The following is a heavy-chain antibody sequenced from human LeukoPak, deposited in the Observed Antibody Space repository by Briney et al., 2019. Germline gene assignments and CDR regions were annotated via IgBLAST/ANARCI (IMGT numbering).Heavy chain of an antibody. CDR2: ISGSSSYI. CDR1: GFTFSSYS. J-gene: IGHJ5*02. D-gene: IGHD6-13*01. V-gene: IGHV3-21*01. Sequence: GGSLRLSCAASGFTFSSYSMNWVREAPGKGLEWVSSISGSSSYIYYGDSVKGRCTISRDNAKNSLYLQMNSLRAEDTAVYYCARVFGIAAAGIFDPWGQGTLVTVSS. CDR3: ARVFGIAAAGIFDP.